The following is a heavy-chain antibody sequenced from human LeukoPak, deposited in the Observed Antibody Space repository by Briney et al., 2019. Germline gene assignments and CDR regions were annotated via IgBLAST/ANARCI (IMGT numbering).Heavy chain of an antibody. CDR1: GFTVSNNY. D-gene: IGHD3-10*01. J-gene: IGHJ4*02. V-gene: IGHV3-53*01. CDR3: ASGISMVRPFDY. Sequence: GGSLRLSCEASGFTVSNNYMNWVRQAPGKGLQWVSIIYSGGTTYYADSVKGRFTISRDNYKNTLYLEMNSLRADDTAVYYCASGISMVRPFDYWGQGTLVTVSS. CDR2: IYSGGTT.